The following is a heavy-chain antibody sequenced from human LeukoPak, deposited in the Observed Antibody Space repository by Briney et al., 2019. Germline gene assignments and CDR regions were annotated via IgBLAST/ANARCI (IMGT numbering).Heavy chain of an antibody. CDR1: GYTFTSYG. J-gene: IGHJ5*02. V-gene: IGHV1-18*01. CDR3: ARDRGPYYYDSSGSGFDP. D-gene: IGHD3-22*01. CDR2: ISAYNGNT. Sequence: ASVTVSCTASGYTFTSYGISWVRQAPGQGLEWMGWISAYNGNTNYAQKLQGRVTMTTDTSTSTAYMELRSLRSDDTAVFHCARDRGPYYYDSSGSGFDPWGQGTLVTVSS.